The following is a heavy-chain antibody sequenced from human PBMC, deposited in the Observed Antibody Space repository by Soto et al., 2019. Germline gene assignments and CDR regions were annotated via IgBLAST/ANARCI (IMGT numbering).Heavy chain of an antibody. CDR2: IYPGDSDT. Sequence: PGESLKISCKGSGYSFTSYWIGWVRQMPGKGLEWMGIIYPGDSDTRYSPSFQGQVTISADKSISTAYLQWSSLKASDTAMYYCARQGGYCSGGSCYHYYGIDVWGQGTTVTVSS. D-gene: IGHD2-15*01. J-gene: IGHJ6*02. CDR3: ARQGGYCSGGSCYHYYGIDV. CDR1: GYSFTSYW. V-gene: IGHV5-51*01.